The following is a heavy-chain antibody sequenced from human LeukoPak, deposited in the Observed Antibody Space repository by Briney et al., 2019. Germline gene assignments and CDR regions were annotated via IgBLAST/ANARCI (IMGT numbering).Heavy chain of an antibody. V-gene: IGHV3-7*01. CDR1: GFTFSSYW. D-gene: IGHD7-27*01. J-gene: IGHJ3*02. Sequence: PGGSLRLSCAASGFTFSSYWMSWVRQAPGKGPEWVANIRQDGSEKYYVDSVKGRFTISRDNAKNSLYLEMHSLRAEDTAMYYCARIKTALLTGDRSAIDIWGQGTMVTVS. CDR2: IRQDGSEK. CDR3: ARIKTALLTGDRSAIDI.